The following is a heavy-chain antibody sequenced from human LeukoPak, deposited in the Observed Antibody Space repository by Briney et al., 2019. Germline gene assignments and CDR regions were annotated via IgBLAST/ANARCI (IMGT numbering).Heavy chain of an antibody. CDR2: IYYSGST. V-gene: IGHV4-59*01. CDR1: GGSISSYY. CDR3: ARGSSSWDAYYFDY. D-gene: IGHD6-13*01. Sequence: ASETPSLTCTVSGGSISSYYWSWIRQPPGKGLEWIGYIYYSGSTNYNPSLKSRVTISVDTSKSQFSLKLSSVTAADTAVYYCARGSSSWDAYYFDYWGQGTLVTVSS. J-gene: IGHJ4*02.